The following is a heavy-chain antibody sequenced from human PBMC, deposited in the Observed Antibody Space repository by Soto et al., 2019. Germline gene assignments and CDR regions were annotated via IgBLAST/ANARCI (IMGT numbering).Heavy chain of an antibody. V-gene: IGHV1-69*01. CDR3: ASAYGDYKLDY. CDR1: GGPFSSYA. CDR2: IIPIFGTA. D-gene: IGHD4-17*01. Sequence: QGQLVQSGAGVKKPGSSVKVSCKASGGPFSSYAISWLRQAPGQGLEWMGGIIPIFGTANYAQKFQGRVTITADESTSTAYMELSSLSSEDTAVYYWASAYGDYKLDYWGQGTLVTVSP. J-gene: IGHJ4*02.